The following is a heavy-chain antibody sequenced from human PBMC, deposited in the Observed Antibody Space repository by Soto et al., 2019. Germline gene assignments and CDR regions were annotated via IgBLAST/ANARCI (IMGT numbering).Heavy chain of an antibody. CDR2: ISSSSSTI. V-gene: IGHV3-48*02. Sequence: HPGGSLRLSCAASGFTFSSYSMNWVRQAPGKGLEWVSYISSSSSTIYYADSVKGRFTISRDNAKNSLYLQMNSLRDEDAAVYYCAREVDYYDSSGEDYWGQGTLVTVSS. CDR1: GFTFSSYS. CDR3: AREVDYYDSSGEDY. J-gene: IGHJ4*02. D-gene: IGHD3-22*01.